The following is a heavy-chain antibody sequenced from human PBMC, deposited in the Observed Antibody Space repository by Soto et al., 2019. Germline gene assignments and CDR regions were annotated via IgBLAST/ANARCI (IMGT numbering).Heavy chain of an antibody. D-gene: IGHD6-19*01. J-gene: IGHJ3*02. Sequence: SETLSLTCAVYGGSFSGYYWSWIRQPPGKGLEWIGEINHSGSTNYNPSLKSRVTISADTSKNQFSLKLSSVTAADTAVYYCARGGGGWYPKRGAFDTWGQGTMVTVSS. CDR3: ARGGGGWYPKRGAFDT. CDR1: GGSFSGYY. CDR2: INHSGST. V-gene: IGHV4-34*01.